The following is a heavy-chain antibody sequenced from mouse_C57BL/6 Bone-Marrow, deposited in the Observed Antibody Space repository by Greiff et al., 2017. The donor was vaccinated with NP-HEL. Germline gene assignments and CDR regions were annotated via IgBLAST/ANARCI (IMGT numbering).Heavy chain of an antibody. Sequence: QVQLQQPGAELVKPGASVKLSCTASGYTFTSYWMQWVKQRPGQGLEWIGEIDPSDSYTHYNQKFTGKATLTVDTSSSTAYMQLSSLTSEDSAVYYCAKDYYGSRAYWGQGTLVTVAA. CDR2: IDPSDSYT. D-gene: IGHD1-1*01. CDR1: GYTFTSYW. CDR3: AKDYYGSRAY. V-gene: IGHV1-50*01. J-gene: IGHJ3*01.